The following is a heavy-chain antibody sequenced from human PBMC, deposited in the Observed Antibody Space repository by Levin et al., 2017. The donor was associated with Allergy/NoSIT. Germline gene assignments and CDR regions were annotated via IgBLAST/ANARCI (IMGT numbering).Heavy chain of an antibody. CDR3: ARHGPKGPPGGLKSNWGIDY. Sequence: GGSLRLSCAASGFTVSSNFLSWVRQAPGKGLEWLSVIYSVGDTYYADSVKDRFTISRDNYKNTVYLQMNSLRAEDTAVYYWARHGPKGPPGGLKSNWGIDYWGQGPLVTVS. D-gene: IGHD2-15*01. J-gene: IGHJ4*02. CDR2: IYSVGDT. CDR1: GFTVSSNF. V-gene: IGHV3-53*01.